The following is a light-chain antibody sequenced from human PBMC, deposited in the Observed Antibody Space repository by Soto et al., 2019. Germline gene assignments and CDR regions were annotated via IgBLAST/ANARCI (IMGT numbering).Light chain of an antibody. CDR1: QTVSTN. V-gene: IGKV3-15*01. J-gene: IGKJ4*01. CDR2: GAS. CDR3: HQYAVSPLT. Sequence: ERVMTQSPATLSVSPGERATLSCRASQTVSTNLAWYQLKPGQAPRLLIYGASTRATGVPARFSGSGSGIEFTLTISSLQSEDFAVYYCHQYAVSPLTFGGGTTVEIK.